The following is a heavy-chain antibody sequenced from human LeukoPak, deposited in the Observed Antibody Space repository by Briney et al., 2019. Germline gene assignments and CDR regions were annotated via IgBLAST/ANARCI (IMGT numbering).Heavy chain of an antibody. CDR1: GGSISSYY. CDR3: ARDGREYDFWSGYLPWAWFDP. J-gene: IGHJ5*02. Sequence: SETLSLTCTVSGGSISSYYWSWIRQPPGKGLEWIGYIYYSGSTNYNPSLKSRVTISVDTSKNQFSLKLSSVTAADTAVYYCARDGREYDFWSGYLPWAWFDPLGPGNPGHRLL. V-gene: IGHV4-59*01. CDR2: IYYSGST. D-gene: IGHD3-3*01.